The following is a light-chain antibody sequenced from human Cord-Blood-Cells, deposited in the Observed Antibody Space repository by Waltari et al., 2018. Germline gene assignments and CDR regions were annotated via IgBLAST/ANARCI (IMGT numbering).Light chain of an antibody. V-gene: IGLV2-14*01. J-gene: IGLJ3*02. Sequence: QSALTQPASVSGSPGQSITISCTGTSSDVGCFNYFSWYQQHPGKAPKLMIYDVSKRPSGVSNRFSGSKSGNTASLTISGLQAEDEADYYCSSYTSSSTWVFGGGTKLTVL. CDR3: SSYTSSSTWV. CDR1: SSDVGCFNY. CDR2: DVS.